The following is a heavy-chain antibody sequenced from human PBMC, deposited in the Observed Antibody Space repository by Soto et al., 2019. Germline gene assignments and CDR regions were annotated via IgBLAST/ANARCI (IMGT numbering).Heavy chain of an antibody. D-gene: IGHD6-25*01. V-gene: IGHV3-48*03. J-gene: IGHJ4*02. Sequence: EVQLVESGGGLVQPGGSLRLSCAASGFTFSSYEMNWVRQAPGKGLEWVSYISSSGSTIYYADSVKGRFTISRDNAKNSLYLQMNSLRAEDTAVYYCARTPPPYIAAAPHEGPRFFDYWGQGTLVTVSS. CDR3: ARTPPPYIAAAPHEGPRFFDY. CDR1: GFTFSSYE. CDR2: ISSSGSTI.